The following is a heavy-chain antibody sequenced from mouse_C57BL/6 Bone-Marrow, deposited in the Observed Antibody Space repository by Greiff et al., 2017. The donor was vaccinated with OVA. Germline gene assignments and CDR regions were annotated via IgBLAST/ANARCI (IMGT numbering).Heavy chain of an antibody. V-gene: IGHV14-1*01. Sequence: VQLKESGAELVRPGASVKLSCTASGFNIKDYYMPWVKQRPEKGLEWIGRIDPEDGDTEYAPKLQGQVTMTAAHASNTAYLLLSSLTSDDTSVYYCTCYDGYPFDYWGQGTTLTVSS. CDR3: TCYDGYPFDY. J-gene: IGHJ2*01. CDR2: IDPEDGDT. CDR1: GFNIKDYY. D-gene: IGHD2-3*01.